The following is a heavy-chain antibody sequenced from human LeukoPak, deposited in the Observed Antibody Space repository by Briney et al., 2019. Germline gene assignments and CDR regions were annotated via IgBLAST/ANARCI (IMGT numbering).Heavy chain of an antibody. CDR2: INPSGGST. CDR3: ARDLGYEGNDY. V-gene: IGHV1-46*01. Sequence: ASVKVSCKASGYTFTSYDINWVRQATGQGLEWMGWINPSGGSTSYAQKFQGRVTMTRDTSTSTVYMELSSLRSEDTAVYYCARDLGYEGNDYWGQGTLVTVSS. J-gene: IGHJ4*02. D-gene: IGHD5-18*01. CDR1: GYTFTSYD.